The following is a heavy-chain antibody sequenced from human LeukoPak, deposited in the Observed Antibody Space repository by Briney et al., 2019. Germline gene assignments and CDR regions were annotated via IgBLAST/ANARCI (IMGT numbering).Heavy chain of an antibody. Sequence: GGSLRLSCAASGFGVTNNYMRWVRQAPGKGLEFVSLIYSVASTFYADSVKGSFTISRDDSKNTVFLQMNSLGPEDTAIYFCTRPHSRGREILNWGQGALVTVSS. CDR1: GFGVTNNY. J-gene: IGHJ1*01. D-gene: IGHD3-10*01. V-gene: IGHV3-53*01. CDR2: IYSVAST. CDR3: TRPHSRGREILN.